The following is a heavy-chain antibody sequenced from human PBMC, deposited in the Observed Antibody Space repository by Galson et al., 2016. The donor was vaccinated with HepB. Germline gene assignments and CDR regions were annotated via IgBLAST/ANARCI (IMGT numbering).Heavy chain of an antibody. J-gene: IGHJ6*02. Sequence: SLRLSCAASGFTFNTYAMNWVRTAPGKGMVWVSAISSNGGGTHHSDSVKGRFTIPRDNSQNMLYLHMTNLRAGDTAIYYCAKGRGLYDILTSYYRGIWGQGTTVTVSS. D-gene: IGHD3-9*01. V-gene: IGHV3-23*01. CDR2: ISSNGGGT. CDR3: AKGRGLYDILTSYYRGI. CDR1: GFTFNTYA.